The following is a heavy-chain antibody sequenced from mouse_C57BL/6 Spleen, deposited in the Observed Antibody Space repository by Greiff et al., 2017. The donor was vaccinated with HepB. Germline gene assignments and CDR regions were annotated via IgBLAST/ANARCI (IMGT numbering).Heavy chain of an antibody. V-gene: IGHV7-3*01. CDR3: ARYPVVPDYYAMDY. Sequence: EVKLVESGGGLVQPGGSLSLSCAASGFTFTDYYMSWVRQPPGKALEWLGFIRNKANGYTTEYSASVKGRFTISRDNSQSILYLQMNALRAEDSATYYCARYPVVPDYYAMDYWGQGTSVTVSS. D-gene: IGHD1-1*01. J-gene: IGHJ4*01. CDR2: IRNKANGYTT. CDR1: GFTFTDYY.